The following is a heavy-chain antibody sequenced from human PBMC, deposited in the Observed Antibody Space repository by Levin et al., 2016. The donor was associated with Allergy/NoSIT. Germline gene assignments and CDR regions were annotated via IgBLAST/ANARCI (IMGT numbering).Heavy chain of an antibody. D-gene: IGHD5/OR15-5a*01. Sequence: SETLSLTCTVSGGSITKYYWSWIRQPPGKGLEWMGYIYYNGHTNYNPSLNGRVTMSIDTSKNQISLRLTSVTAADTAVYYCARGLYSINGLWGQGTLVTVSS. J-gene: IGHJ4*02. CDR2: IYYNGHT. V-gene: IGHV4-59*12. CDR3: ARGLYSINGL. CDR1: GGSITKYY.